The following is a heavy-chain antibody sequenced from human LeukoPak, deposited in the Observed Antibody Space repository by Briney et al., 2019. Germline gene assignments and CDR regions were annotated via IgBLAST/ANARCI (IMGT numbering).Heavy chain of an antibody. CDR1: GFTFSSYS. J-gene: IGHJ5*02. CDR3: ARDRDLKVGWFDP. CDR2: ISSSSSYI. D-gene: IGHD2-21*02. V-gene: IGHV3-21*01. Sequence: KTGGSLRLSCAAPGFTFSSYSMNWVRQAPGKGLEWVSSISSSSSYIYYADSVKGRFTISRDNAKNSLYLQMNSLRAEDTAVYYCARDRDLKVGWFDPWGQGTLVTVSS.